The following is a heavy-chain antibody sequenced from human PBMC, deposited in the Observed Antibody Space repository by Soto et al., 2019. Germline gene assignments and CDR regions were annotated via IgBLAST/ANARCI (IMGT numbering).Heavy chain of an antibody. D-gene: IGHD4-4*01. CDR3: ARGLRGDSNPKYYYYYYYIDV. V-gene: IGHV4-59*08. CDR1: GGSISSYY. J-gene: IGHJ6*03. Sequence: TSETLSLTCTVSGGSISSYYWSWIRQPPGKGLEWIGYIYYSGSTDYNPSLKSRVTISVDTSKNQFSLKLSSVTAADTAVYYCARGLRGDSNPKYYYYYYYIDVWGKGTTVTVTS. CDR2: IYYSGST.